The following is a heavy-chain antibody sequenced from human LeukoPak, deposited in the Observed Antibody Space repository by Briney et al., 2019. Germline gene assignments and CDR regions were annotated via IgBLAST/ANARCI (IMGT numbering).Heavy chain of an antibody. Sequence: GPTLVKPTQTLTLTCTFSGFSLSTSGVGVGWIRQPPGKAPEWLALIYWDDDKRYSPSLKSRLTITKDTSKNQVVLTMTNVDPLDTATYYCAHTNSSIAARPFDYWGQGTLVTVSS. CDR2: IYWDDDK. CDR3: AHTNSSIAARPFDY. J-gene: IGHJ4*02. V-gene: IGHV2-5*02. CDR1: GFSLSTSGVG. D-gene: IGHD6-6*01.